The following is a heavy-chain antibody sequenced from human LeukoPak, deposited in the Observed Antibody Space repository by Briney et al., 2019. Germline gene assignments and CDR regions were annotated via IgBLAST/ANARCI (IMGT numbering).Heavy chain of an antibody. J-gene: IGHJ3*02. CDR3: AKAYNYYDSTDAFDI. Sequence: GALRLSCAASGFTFSSYGMSWVRQAPGKGLEWVSAISGSSGSTYYADSVKGRFTISRDNSKNTLYLQMSSLRAEDTAVYYCAKAYNYYDSTDAFDIWGQGTMVTVSS. CDR1: GFTFSSYG. D-gene: IGHD3-22*01. V-gene: IGHV3-23*01. CDR2: ISGSSGST.